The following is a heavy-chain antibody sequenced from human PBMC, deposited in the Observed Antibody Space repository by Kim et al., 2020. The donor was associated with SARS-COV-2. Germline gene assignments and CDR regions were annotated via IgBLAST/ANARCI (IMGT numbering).Heavy chain of an antibody. Sequence: GGSLRLSCAASGFSFSGYWMHWVRQPPGRGLMWASRIKSDGSTIYADSVEGRLTTSRDNAKNTLYLQENSMRVDDTAVYYCARGNYHGMDVWGTGATVTV. CDR2: IKSDGST. J-gene: IGHJ6*04. CDR3: ARGNYHGMDV. V-gene: IGHV3-74*01. CDR1: GFSFSGYW.